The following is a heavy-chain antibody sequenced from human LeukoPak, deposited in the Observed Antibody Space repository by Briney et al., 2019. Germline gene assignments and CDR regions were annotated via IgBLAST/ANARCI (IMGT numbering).Heavy chain of an antibody. D-gene: IGHD3-3*01. V-gene: IGHV1-8*03. CDR3: ARTSHLWGGIVIAFDI. CDR2: MNPNSGNT. Sequence: GASVKVSCKASGYTFTSYDINWVRQATGQGLEWMGWMNPNSGNTGYAQKFQGRVTITRNTSISTAYMELSSLRSEDTAVYYCARTSHLWGGIVIAFDIWGQGTMVTVSS. CDR1: GYTFTSYD. J-gene: IGHJ3*02.